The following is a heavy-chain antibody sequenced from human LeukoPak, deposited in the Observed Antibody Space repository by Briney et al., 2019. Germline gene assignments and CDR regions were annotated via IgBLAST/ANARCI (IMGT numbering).Heavy chain of an antibody. CDR2: INMDGSEK. D-gene: IGHD3-22*01. Sequence: GSLRLSCAASGFTFGNYWMSWVRQAPGKGPEWVAHINMDGSEKYYVDSVKGRFTISRDNAKNSLYLQMNSLRDEDTALYYCARDHVGSGYYYFDSWGQGTLVTVSS. J-gene: IGHJ4*02. CDR3: ARDHVGSGYYYFDS. CDR1: GFTFGNYW. V-gene: IGHV3-7*03.